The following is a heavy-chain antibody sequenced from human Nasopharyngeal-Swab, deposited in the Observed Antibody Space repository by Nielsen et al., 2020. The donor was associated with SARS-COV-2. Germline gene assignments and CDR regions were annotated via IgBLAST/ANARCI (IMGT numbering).Heavy chain of an antibody. Sequence: GGSLRLSCAASGFDFSSYAMHWVRQAPGKGLEWMTFIWDDGSKKYYADSVKGRFTISRDNSKNTLYLQMNSLRVEDTAVYYCARERTYSSSSDFDVWGQGTLVTVSS. CDR1: GFDFSSYA. V-gene: IGHV3-33*01. CDR2: IWDDGSKK. D-gene: IGHD6-6*01. CDR3: ARERTYSSSSDFDV. J-gene: IGHJ4*02.